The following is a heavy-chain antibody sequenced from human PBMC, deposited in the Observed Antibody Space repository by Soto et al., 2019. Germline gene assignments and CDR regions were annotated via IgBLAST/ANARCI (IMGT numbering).Heavy chain of an antibody. J-gene: IGHJ6*02. Sequence: SETLSLTCTVSGGSVSSGSYYWSWIRQPPGKGLEWIGYIYYSGSTNYNPSLKSRVTISVDTSKNQFSLKLSSVTAADTAVYYCAILRITGTIPPRTDYYGMDVWGQGTTVTVSS. D-gene: IGHD1-7*01. CDR2: IYYSGST. CDR3: AILRITGTIPPRTDYYGMDV. CDR1: GGSVSSGSYY. V-gene: IGHV4-61*01.